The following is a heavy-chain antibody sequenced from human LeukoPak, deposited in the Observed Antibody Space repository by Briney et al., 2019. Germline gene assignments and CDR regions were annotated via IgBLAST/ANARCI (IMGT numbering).Heavy chain of an antibody. CDR2: ISYDGSNK. CDR3: AKDFDY. Sequence: GGSLRLSCAASGFTFSSYGMHWVRQAPGKGLEWVAVISYDGSNKYYADSVKGRFTIFRDNSKNTLYLQMNSLRAEDTAVYYCAKDFDYWGQGTLVTVSS. J-gene: IGHJ4*02. V-gene: IGHV3-30*18. CDR1: GFTFSSYG.